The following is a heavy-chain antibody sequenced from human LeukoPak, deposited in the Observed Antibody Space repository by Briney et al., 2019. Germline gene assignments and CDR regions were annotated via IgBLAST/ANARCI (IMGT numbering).Heavy chain of an antibody. Sequence: GSVKVSCEASGYTFTGYYMHWVRQAPGQGLEWMGWINPNSGGTNYAQKFQGRVTMTRDTSISTAYMELSRLRSDDTAVYYCARSLLGVLFRPFDYWGQGTLVTVSS. CDR1: GYTFTGYY. V-gene: IGHV1-2*02. D-gene: IGHD2-21*01. J-gene: IGHJ4*02. CDR3: ARSLLGVLFRPFDY. CDR2: INPNSGGT.